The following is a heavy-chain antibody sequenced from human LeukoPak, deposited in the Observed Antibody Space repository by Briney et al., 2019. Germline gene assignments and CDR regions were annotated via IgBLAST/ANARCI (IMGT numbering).Heavy chain of an antibody. Sequence: AAVKVSCKASEGTFSSYTISWVRQAPGQGLEWIEQIILILGIANYAQKVQARAPTTADKSTTTAYTDLSSLRSEDTAVYYCARDPLATTPSAFWGQGTLVTVSS. CDR3: ARDPLATTPSAF. CDR2: IILILGIA. J-gene: IGHJ4*02. D-gene: IGHD1-1*01. V-gene: IGHV1-69*04. CDR1: EGTFSSYT.